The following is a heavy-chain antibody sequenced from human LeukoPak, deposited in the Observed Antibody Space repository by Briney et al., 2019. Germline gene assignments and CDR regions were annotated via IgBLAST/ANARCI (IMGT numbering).Heavy chain of an antibody. CDR1: GGSISSGTYY. D-gene: IGHD3-22*01. Sequence: SETLSLTCTVSGGSISSGTYYWSWFRQPAGKGLEWIGRISSSGSTNYNPSLKSRVTISVDTSKNQFFLKLSSVTAADTAVYYCARQNYYYDSSGYYSSFDYWGQGTLVTVSS. CDR2: ISSSGST. CDR3: ARQNYYYDSSGYYSSFDY. J-gene: IGHJ4*02. V-gene: IGHV4-61*02.